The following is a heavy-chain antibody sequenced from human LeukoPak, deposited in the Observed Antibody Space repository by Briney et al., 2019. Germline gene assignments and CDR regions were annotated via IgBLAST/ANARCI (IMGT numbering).Heavy chain of an antibody. D-gene: IGHD3-22*01. CDR3: AREPRSNGYVWWFDP. Sequence: GGSLRLSCAASGFTFSSYSMNWVRQAPGKGLEWVSSISSSSSYIYYADSVKGRFTISRDNAKNSLFLQMNRLRAWDTAVYYCAREPRSNGYVWWFDPWGRGSLVTVSS. CDR2: ISSSSSYI. CDR1: GFTFSSYS. V-gene: IGHV3-21*01. J-gene: IGHJ5*02.